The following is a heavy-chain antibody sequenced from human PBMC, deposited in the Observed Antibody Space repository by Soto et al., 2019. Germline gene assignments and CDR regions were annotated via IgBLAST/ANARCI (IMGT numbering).Heavy chain of an antibody. D-gene: IGHD6-6*01. CDR2: ITGSGAGT. CDR3: AKSSAIRGSSSDY. Sequence: EVQLLESGGGLVQPGGSLRLSCAASGLTFSKFAMTWVRQAPGKGLEWVSTITGSGAGTYYADSVKGRFTISRDNSKNTLFLQMSSLRAEDTPLYYCAKSSAIRGSSSDYWGQGTLVTVSS. J-gene: IGHJ4*02. V-gene: IGHV3-23*01. CDR1: GLTFSKFA.